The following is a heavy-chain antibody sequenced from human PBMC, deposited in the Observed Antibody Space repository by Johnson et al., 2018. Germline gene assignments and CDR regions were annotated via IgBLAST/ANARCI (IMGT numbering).Heavy chain of an antibody. J-gene: IGHJ4*02. D-gene: IGHD6-19*01. CDR3: EKERYSSGWDGDFEY. Sequence: VQLVESGGGLVQPGGSLRLSCAASGFTFSSYAMSWVRQAPGKGLEWVSAIGGSGGSTYYADSVRGRFTISRDNSRNTLYLQMGSLGAEDTAVYYWEKERYSSGWDGDFEYWGQGTLVTFSS. CDR1: GFTFSSYA. V-gene: IGHV3-23*04. CDR2: IGGSGGST.